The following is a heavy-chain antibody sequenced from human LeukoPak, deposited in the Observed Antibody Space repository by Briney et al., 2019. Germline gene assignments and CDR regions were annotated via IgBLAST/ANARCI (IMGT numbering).Heavy chain of an antibody. V-gene: IGHV3-23*01. J-gene: IGHJ4*02. CDR3: AKAYDSSGYYGY. CDR2: ISGSGGST. Sequence: GGSLRLSCAASGFTFSSYAMSWVRQAPGKGLEWVSAISGSGGSTYYADSVKGRFTISRDNSKNTLYLQMNSLRVEDTAVYYCAKAYDSSGYYGYWGQGTLVAVSS. D-gene: IGHD3-22*01. CDR1: GFTFSSYA.